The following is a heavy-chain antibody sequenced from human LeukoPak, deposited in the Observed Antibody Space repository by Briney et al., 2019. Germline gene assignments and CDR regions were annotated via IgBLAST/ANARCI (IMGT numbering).Heavy chain of an antibody. CDR3: ARGRVSSSTWYSTYYYYFYMDV. J-gene: IGHJ6*03. CDR2: LYYSGNT. CDR1: GGSISSSRYY. Sequence: PSETLSLTCTVSGGSISSSRYYGGWIRQPPGTGLEWIGSLYYSGNTYYNPSLKSRVTISVDTSKNLFSLRLRSVTAADTAVYFCARGRVSSSTWYSTYYYYFYMDVWGKGTTVTVSS. D-gene: IGHD1-1*01. V-gene: IGHV4-39*02.